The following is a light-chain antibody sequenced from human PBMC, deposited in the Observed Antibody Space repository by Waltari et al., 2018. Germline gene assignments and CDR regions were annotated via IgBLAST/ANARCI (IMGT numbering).Light chain of an antibody. CDR2: WAS. CDR3: QQYYNNPLT. Sequence: IVMTQSPDSLAVPLGARATINCKSSQSVCYNSNNKDYLAWYQQRPGQPPKLRISWASTRESGVPDRFSGSGSGTDFTLTISSLQAEDVAVYYCQQYYNNPLTFGGGTKVEI. J-gene: IGKJ4*01. V-gene: IGKV4-1*01. CDR1: QSVCYNSNNKDY.